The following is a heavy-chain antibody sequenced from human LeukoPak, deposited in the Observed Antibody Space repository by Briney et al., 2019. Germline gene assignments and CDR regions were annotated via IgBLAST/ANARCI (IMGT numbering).Heavy chain of an antibody. Sequence: SQTLSLTCAISGDSVSSNSAAWNWIRQSPSRGLEWLGRTYYRSKWYNDYAVSVKSRITINPDTSKNQFSLQLNSVTAADTAVYYCARDHLTEGYSFNWFDPWGQGTLVTVSS. V-gene: IGHV6-1*01. CDR2: TYYRSKWYN. J-gene: IGHJ5*02. D-gene: IGHD5-18*01. CDR3: ARDHLTEGYSFNWFDP. CDR1: GDSVSSNSAA.